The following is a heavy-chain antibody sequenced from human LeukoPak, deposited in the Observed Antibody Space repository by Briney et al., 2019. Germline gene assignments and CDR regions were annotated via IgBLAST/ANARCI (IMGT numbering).Heavy chain of an antibody. Sequence: ASVKVSCKASGGTFSSYAISWVRQAPGQGLEWMGRIIPIFGTANYAQTFQGRVTITTDESTSTAYMELSSLRSEDTAVYYCARGKIVVVPAADNWFDPWGQGTLVTVSS. CDR3: ARGKIVVVPAADNWFDP. D-gene: IGHD2-2*01. CDR1: GGTFSSYA. CDR2: IIPIFGTA. V-gene: IGHV1-69*05. J-gene: IGHJ5*02.